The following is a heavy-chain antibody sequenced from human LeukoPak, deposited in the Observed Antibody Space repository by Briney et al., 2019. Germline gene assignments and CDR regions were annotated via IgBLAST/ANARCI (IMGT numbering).Heavy chain of an antibody. CDR3: ASGVVVVAPDTFDI. CDR2: IKEDGSEK. CDR1: GFTFSSYW. J-gene: IGHJ3*02. Sequence: GGSLRLSCAASGFTFSSYWMSWVRQAPGKGLEWVANIKEDGSEKYYVDSVKGRFTISRDNAKNSLYLQMNSLRAEDTAVYYCASGVVVVAPDTFDIWGQGTMVTVSS. D-gene: IGHD2-15*01. V-gene: IGHV3-7*01.